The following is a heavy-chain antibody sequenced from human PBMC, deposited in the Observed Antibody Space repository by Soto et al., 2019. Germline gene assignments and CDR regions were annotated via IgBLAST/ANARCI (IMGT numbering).Heavy chain of an antibody. J-gene: IGHJ5*02. CDR3: ARVPGP. V-gene: IGHV4-30-2*01. CDR1: SGSISSGGYS. CDR2: IYHSGST. Sequence: NPSWTLPLTCAVSSGSISSGGYSWSWIRQPPGKGLEWIGYIYHSGSTYYNPSLQSRVTISVDRSKNQFSLKLRSVTAADTAVYYCARVPGPWGQGTLVTVSS.